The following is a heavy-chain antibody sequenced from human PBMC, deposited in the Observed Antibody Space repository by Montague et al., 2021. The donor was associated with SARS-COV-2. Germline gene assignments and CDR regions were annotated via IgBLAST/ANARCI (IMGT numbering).Heavy chain of an antibody. V-gene: IGHV4-34*01. CDR1: GTSFTDHY. D-gene: IGHD6-6*01. Sequence: SETLYLTCDVNGTSFTDHYWTWLRQSPGGGLEWIGEIHHGGDTNYNPSLRSRVTISIDTSKPQSSLRLYSMTAADTAVYYCARVVRVANRPDRFSYSLDVWGRETSVIVTS. CDR2: IHHGGDT. J-gene: IGHJ6*02. CDR3: ARVVRVANRPDRFSYSLDV.